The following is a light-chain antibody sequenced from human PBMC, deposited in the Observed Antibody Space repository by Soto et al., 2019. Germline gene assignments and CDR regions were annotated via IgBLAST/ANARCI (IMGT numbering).Light chain of an antibody. J-gene: IGKJ1*01. CDR2: KAS. CDR3: QQYNSYST. Sequence: DIQMTQSPSTLSASVGYRVTITCRASQSISIWLAWYKQKPGKDPKILIYKASSLESGVPSRFIGIGSGTEFTLTISSLQPDDFATYDCQQYNSYSTFGQGTKVDIK. CDR1: QSISIW. V-gene: IGKV1-5*03.